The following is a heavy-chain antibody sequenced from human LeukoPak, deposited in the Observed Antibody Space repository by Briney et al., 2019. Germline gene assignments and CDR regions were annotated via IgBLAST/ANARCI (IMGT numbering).Heavy chain of an antibody. Sequence: SETLSLTCTVSGGSISSGGYYWSWIRQHPGKGLEWIGYIYYSGSTYYNPSLKSRVTISVDTSKNQFSLKLSSVTAADTAVYYCAIDSSGWSYDAFDIRGQGTMVTVSS. D-gene: IGHD6-19*01. CDR1: GGSISSGGYY. CDR3: AIDSSGWSYDAFDI. J-gene: IGHJ3*02. V-gene: IGHV4-31*03. CDR2: IYYSGST.